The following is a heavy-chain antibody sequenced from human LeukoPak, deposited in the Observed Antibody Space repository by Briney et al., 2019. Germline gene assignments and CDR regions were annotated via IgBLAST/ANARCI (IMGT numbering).Heavy chain of an antibody. D-gene: IGHD1-1*01. J-gene: IGHJ5*02. CDR2: INHSGST. CDR1: GGSFSGYY. CDR3: VREGSAGTNLNWFDP. V-gene: IGHV4-34*01. Sequence: SETLSLTCAVYGGSFSGYYWSWIRQPPGKGLEWIGEINHSGSTNYNPSLKSLVPRSVDTSKNQFSLKLSSVTAADTAVYYCVREGSAGTNLNWFDPWGPGTLVTGSS.